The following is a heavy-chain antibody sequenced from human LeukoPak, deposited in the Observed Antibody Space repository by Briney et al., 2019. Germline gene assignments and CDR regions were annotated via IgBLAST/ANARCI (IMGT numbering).Heavy chain of an antibody. V-gene: IGHV3-48*01. Sequence: GGSLRLSCAASGFTFSRYSMNWVRQAPGKGLEWVSYISSISSDLSYADSVKGRFTISRDNSKNTLYLQMNSLRAEDTAVYYCAREQSSTVTTYFDYWGQGTLVTVSS. D-gene: IGHD4-17*01. CDR2: ISSISSDL. CDR3: AREQSSTVTTYFDY. J-gene: IGHJ4*02. CDR1: GFTFSRYS.